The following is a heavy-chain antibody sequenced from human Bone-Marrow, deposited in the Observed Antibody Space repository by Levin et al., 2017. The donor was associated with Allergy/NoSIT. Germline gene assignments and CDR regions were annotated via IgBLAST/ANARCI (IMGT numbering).Heavy chain of an antibody. Sequence: ASVKVSCKASGYIFTDYYIHWVRQAPGQGLEWMGWINPNSGGTKYAQKFQGRVTMTRDTSTSTAYVDLSRLRFDDTAVYYCARAIASGGNTYYYYYVDGWGKGTPVTVSS. J-gene: IGHJ6*03. V-gene: IGHV1-2*02. CDR1: GYIFTDYY. CDR2: INPNSGGT. D-gene: IGHD3-16*01. CDR3: ARAIASGGNTYYYYYVDG.